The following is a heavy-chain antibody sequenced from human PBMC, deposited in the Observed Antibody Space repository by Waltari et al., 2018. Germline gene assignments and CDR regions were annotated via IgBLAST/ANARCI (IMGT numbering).Heavy chain of an antibody. J-gene: IGHJ4*02. Sequence: QVQLQESGPGLVKPSQTLSLTCTVSGGSISSGAYYWSWIRQPPGKGLEWIGYIYYSGSTYYNPSLKSRVTISVDTSKNQFSLKLSSVTAADTAVYYCARDPRGRVGARPPDYWGQGTLVTVSS. CDR2: IYYSGST. CDR3: ARDPRGRVGARPPDY. V-gene: IGHV4-30-4*08. D-gene: IGHD1-26*01. CDR1: GGSISSGAYY.